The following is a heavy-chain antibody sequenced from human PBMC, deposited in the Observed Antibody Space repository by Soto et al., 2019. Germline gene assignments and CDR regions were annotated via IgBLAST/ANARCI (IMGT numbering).Heavy chain of an antibody. CDR2: ISSSSSYI. J-gene: IGHJ4*02. V-gene: IGHV3-21*01. D-gene: IGHD6-6*01. Sequence: GGSLRLSCAASGFTFSSYSMNWVRQAPGKGLEWVSSISSSSSYIYYADSVKGRFTISRDNAKNSLYLQMNSLRAEDTAVYYCARGVGSSSPYYFDYWGQGTLVTVSS. CDR1: GFTFSSYS. CDR3: ARGVGSSSPYYFDY.